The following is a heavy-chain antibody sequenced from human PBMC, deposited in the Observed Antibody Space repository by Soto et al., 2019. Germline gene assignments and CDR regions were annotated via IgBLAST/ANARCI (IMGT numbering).Heavy chain of an antibody. CDR2: IYYSGST. CDR1: GGSISSYY. D-gene: IGHD5-12*01. Sequence: PSETLSLTCTVSGGSISSYYWSWIRQPPGKGLEWIGYIYYSGSTNYNPSLKGRVTISVDTSKNQFSLKLSSVTAADTAVYYCARGMAYGGYDYWGQGTLVTVS. V-gene: IGHV4-59*01. CDR3: ARGMAYGGYDY. J-gene: IGHJ4*02.